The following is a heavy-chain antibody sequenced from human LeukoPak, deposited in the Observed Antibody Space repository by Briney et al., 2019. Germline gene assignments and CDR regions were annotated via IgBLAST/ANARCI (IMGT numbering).Heavy chain of an antibody. V-gene: IGHV3-23*01. Sequence: GSLRLSCGASGFTFNNCAMGWVRQAPEKGLEWVSSIGGGGGNIKYADSAKGRFSISRDNSKNTLYLQMDSLRVDDTAVYYCGRDPNGDYIGAFDFWGQGTKVTVSS. D-gene: IGHD4-17*01. CDR1: GFTFNNCA. CDR3: GRDPNGDYIGAFDF. J-gene: IGHJ3*01. CDR2: IGGGGGNI.